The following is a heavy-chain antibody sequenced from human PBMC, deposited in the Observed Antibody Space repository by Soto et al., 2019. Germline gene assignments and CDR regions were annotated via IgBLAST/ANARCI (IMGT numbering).Heavy chain of an antibody. D-gene: IGHD6-13*01. CDR1: GGSISSYY. CDR2: IYYSGST. CDR3: ARVAGIAAAGKIDYYYYGMDV. J-gene: IGHJ6*02. Sequence: SETLSLTCTVSGGSISSYYWSWIRQPPGKGLEWIGYIYYSGSTNYNPSLKSRVTISVDASKNQFSLKLSSVTAADTAVYYCARVAGIAAAGKIDYYYYGMDVWGQGTTVTVSS. V-gene: IGHV4-59*01.